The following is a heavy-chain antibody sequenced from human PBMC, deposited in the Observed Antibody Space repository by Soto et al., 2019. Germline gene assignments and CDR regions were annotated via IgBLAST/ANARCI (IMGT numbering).Heavy chain of an antibody. D-gene: IGHD6-13*01. CDR3: ARGRYSSSWYETGRFDY. J-gene: IGHJ4*02. CDR1: GGSFSGYY. V-gene: IGHV4-34*01. Sequence: QVQLQQWGAGLLKPSETLSLTCAVYGGSFSGYYWSWIRQPPGKGLEWIGEINHSGSTNYNPSLKSRVTISVDTSKNQFSLKLSSVTAADTAVYYCARGRYSSSWYETGRFDYWGQGTLVTVSS. CDR2: INHSGST.